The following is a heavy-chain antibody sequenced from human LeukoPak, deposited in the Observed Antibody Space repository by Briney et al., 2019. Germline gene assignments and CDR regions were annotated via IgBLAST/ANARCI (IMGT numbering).Heavy chain of an antibody. V-gene: IGHV3-23*01. CDR1: GFTFSSYA. D-gene: IGHD1-26*01. CDR2: ISGSGGNT. Sequence: GGSLRLSCAASGFTFSSYAMSWVRQAPGKGLEWVSIISGSGGNTYNADSVKGRFTISRDNSKNTLYLQMNSLRAEDTAVYYCARDPFTYGTGLHFDYWGQGTLVTVSS. CDR3: ARDPFTYGTGLHFDY. J-gene: IGHJ4*02.